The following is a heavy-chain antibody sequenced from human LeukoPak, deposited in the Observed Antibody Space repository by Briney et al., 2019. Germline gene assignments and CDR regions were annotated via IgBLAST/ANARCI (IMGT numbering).Heavy chain of an antibody. J-gene: IGHJ4*02. V-gene: IGHV3-30*02. CDR3: ARENWDFDF. CDR1: GFTFSYFW. Sequence: PGGSLRLSCAASGFTFSYFWMSWVRQAPGKGLEWVASIRFNGNFYADYVKGRFTISRDNSKSTVSLQMDTLRTEDTALYYCARENWDFDFWGQGTLVTVSS. D-gene: IGHD7-27*01. CDR2: IRFNGN.